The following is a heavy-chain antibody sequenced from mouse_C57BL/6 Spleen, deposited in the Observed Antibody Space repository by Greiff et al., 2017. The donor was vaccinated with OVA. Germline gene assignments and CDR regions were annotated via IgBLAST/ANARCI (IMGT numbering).Heavy chain of an antibody. CDR3: AIFITTVVNAMDY. CDR1: GYTFTSYW. Sequence: QVQLQQSGAELVKPGASVKMSCKASGYTFTSYWITWVKQRPGQGLEWIGDIYPGSGSTNYNEKFKSKATLTVDTSSSTAYMQLSSLTSEDSAVYYCAIFITTVVNAMDYWGQGTSVTVSS. CDR2: IYPGSGST. V-gene: IGHV1-55*01. D-gene: IGHD1-1*01. J-gene: IGHJ4*01.